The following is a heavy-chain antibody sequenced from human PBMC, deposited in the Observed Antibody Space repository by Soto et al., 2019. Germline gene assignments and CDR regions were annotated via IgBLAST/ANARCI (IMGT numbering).Heavy chain of an antibody. CDR1: GGTFSSYT. D-gene: IGHD6-19*01. CDR2: IIPILGIA. CDR3: AREDISEAVGGQEYCFEY. Sequence: QVQLVQSGAEVKKPGSSVKVSCKASGGTFSSYTISWVRQAPGQGLEWMGRIIPILGIANYAQKFQGRVTITADKGTRTAYMELSSRRAEDTAVYYCAREDISEAVGGQEYCFEYWGEGTLVTVSS. J-gene: IGHJ4*02. V-gene: IGHV1-69*08.